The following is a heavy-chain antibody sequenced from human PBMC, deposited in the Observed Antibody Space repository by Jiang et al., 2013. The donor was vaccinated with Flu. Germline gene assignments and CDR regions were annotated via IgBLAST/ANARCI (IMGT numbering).Heavy chain of an antibody. CDR2: IYWDDDK. Sequence: KPTQTLTLTCTFSGFSLSTSGVGVGWIRQPPGKALEWLALIYWDDDKRYSPSLKSRLTITKDTSKNQVVLTMTNMDPVDTATYFCARITLYSGSYYFDSWGQGTLVTVSS. V-gene: IGHV2-5*02. J-gene: IGHJ4*02. CDR3: ARITLYSGSYYFDS. D-gene: IGHD1-26*01. CDR1: GFSLSTSGVG.